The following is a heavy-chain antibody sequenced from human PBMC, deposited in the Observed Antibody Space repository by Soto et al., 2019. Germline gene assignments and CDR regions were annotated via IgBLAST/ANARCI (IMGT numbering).Heavy chain of an antibody. V-gene: IGHV1-3*01. J-gene: IGHJ4*01. CDR2: IHAGNGNT. CDR3: SRDRFRGGCNDFYH. Sequence: QVQVVQSGAEVKKPGASVKVSCKASGFTFTTYAIHWVRQAPGQRLEWMGWIHAGNGNTKSSQKFQDRLTITKDTSAGQSYLELSSLKSEGSGVYYSSRDRFRGGCNDFYHWGQGTLVTVSS. D-gene: IGHD6-25*01. CDR1: GFTFTTYA.